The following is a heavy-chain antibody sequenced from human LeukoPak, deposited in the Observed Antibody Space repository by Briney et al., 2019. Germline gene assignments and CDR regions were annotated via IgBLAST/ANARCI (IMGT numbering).Heavy chain of an antibody. CDR2: IIPILGIA. J-gene: IGHJ4*02. Sequence: SVKVSCKASGGTFSSYAISWVRQAPGQGLEWMGRIIPILGIANYAQKFQGRVTITADKSTSTAYMELSSLRSEDTAVYYCASLGIAAAGSFDYWGQGTLVTVSS. CDR1: GGTFSSYA. D-gene: IGHD6-13*01. CDR3: ASLGIAAAGSFDY. V-gene: IGHV1-69*04.